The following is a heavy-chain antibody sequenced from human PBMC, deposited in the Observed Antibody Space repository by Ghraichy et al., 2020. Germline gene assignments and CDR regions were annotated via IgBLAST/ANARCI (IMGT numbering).Heavy chain of an antibody. J-gene: IGHJ4*02. CDR3: ARVLQHYCTGGVCRDY. CDR1: GFTFSSYS. V-gene: IGHV3-48*02. Sequence: GGSLRLSCAASGFTFSSYSMNWVRQAPGKGLEWVSYISSSSSTIYYADSVKGRFTISRDNAKNSLYLQMNSLRDEDTAVYYCARVLQHYCTGGVCRDYWGQGTLVTVSS. CDR2: ISSSSSTI. D-gene: IGHD2-8*02.